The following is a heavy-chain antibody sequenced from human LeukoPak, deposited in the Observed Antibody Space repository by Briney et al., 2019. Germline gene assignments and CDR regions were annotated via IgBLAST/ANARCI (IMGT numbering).Heavy chain of an antibody. Sequence: GGSLRLSCAASGFSFNNYAMSRVRQAPGKGLEWVSAISTTGGSTYYADSVKGRFTISRDNSKNTLSLQMDSLRVEDTAVYYCAKDWTTVVTPKGYYFDSWGQGTLVTVSS. V-gene: IGHV3-23*01. J-gene: IGHJ4*02. CDR1: GFSFNNYA. CDR3: AKDWTTVVTPKGYYFDS. CDR2: ISTTGGST. D-gene: IGHD4-23*01.